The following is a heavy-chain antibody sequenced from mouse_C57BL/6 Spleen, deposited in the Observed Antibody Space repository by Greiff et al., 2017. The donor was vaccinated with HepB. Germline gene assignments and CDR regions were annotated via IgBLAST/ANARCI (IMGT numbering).Heavy chain of an antibody. Sequence: DVKLVESGGGLVKPGGSLKLSCAASGFTFSDYGMHWVRQAPEKGLEWVAYISSGSSTIYYADTVKGRFTISRDNAKNTLFLQMTSLRSEDTAMYYCARDDGYLYYAMDYWGQGTSVTVSS. CDR3: ARDDGYLYYAMDY. D-gene: IGHD2-3*01. J-gene: IGHJ4*01. CDR1: GFTFSDYG. CDR2: ISSGSSTI. V-gene: IGHV5-17*01.